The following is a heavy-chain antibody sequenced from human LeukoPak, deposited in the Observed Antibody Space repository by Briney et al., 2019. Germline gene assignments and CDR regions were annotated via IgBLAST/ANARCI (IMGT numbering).Heavy chain of an antibody. V-gene: IGHV3-23*01. Sequence: GGSLRLSCAASGFTFSSYAMSWVRQAPGKGLEWVSAISGSGGSTYYADSVKGRYAISRDNSKNTLHLQMKSLRAADTAVYYCATDSSTWYFDYWGQGTQVTVSS. D-gene: IGHD6-13*01. J-gene: IGHJ4*02. CDR3: ATDSSTWYFDY. CDR2: ISGSGGST. CDR1: GFTFSSYA.